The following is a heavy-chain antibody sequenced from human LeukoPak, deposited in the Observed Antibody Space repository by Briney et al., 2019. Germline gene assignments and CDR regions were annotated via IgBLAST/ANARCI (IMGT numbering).Heavy chain of an antibody. D-gene: IGHD3-22*01. CDR3: ASQYYYDSSGYDAFDI. CDR1: GFTFDDYG. V-gene: IGHV3-20*04. CDR2: INWNGGST. Sequence: RPGGSLRLSCAASGFTFDDYGMSWVRQAPGKGLEWVSGINWNGGSTGYADSVKGRFTISRDNAKNSLYLQMNSLRAEDTALYYCASQYYYDSSGYDAFDIWGQGTMVTVSS. J-gene: IGHJ3*02.